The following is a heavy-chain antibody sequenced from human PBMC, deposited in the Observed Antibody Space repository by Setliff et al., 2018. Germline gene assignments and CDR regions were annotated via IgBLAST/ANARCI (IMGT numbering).Heavy chain of an antibody. CDR2: IYSSVST. CDR3: ARVGTWSGFSLEY. CDR1: GGSLSSGGYY. Sequence: SETLSLTCTVSGGSLSSGGYYWSWIRKHPGKGLEWIGYIYSSVSTYYNPPLKSRVTISVDTSKNQFSLKLSSVTAADTAVYYCARVGTWSGFSLEYWGQGTLVTVSS. D-gene: IGHD3-3*01. J-gene: IGHJ4*02. V-gene: IGHV4-31*03.